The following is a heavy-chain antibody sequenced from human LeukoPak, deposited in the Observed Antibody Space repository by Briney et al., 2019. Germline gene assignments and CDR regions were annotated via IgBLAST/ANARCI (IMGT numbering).Heavy chain of an antibody. CDR2: VYWADDK. CDR3: AHVYVIGKTYYDFLSGYYFDY. V-gene: IGHV2-5*02. CDR1: GFSLSTSGVG. J-gene: IGHJ4*02. Sequence: SVPTLVKPTQTLPLTCTFSGFSLSTSGVGVGWIRQPPGKALEWLALVYWADDKRYSPSLKSRLTITNDTSKNQVVLTMTNMDPVDTATYYCAHVYVIGKTYYDFLSGYYFDYWGQGTLVTVSS. D-gene: IGHD3-3*01.